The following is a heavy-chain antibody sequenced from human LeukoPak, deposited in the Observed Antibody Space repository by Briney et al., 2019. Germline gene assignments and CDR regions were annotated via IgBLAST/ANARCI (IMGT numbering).Heavy chain of an antibody. Sequence: GGSLRLSCAASGFTVSSNYMSWVRQAPGKGLEWVSVIYSGGSTYYADSVKGRLTISRDNSKNTLYLQMNSLRAEDTAVYYCARGDILTAYYSADYWGQGTLVTVSS. J-gene: IGHJ4*02. D-gene: IGHD3-9*01. V-gene: IGHV3-53*01. CDR3: ARGDILTAYYSADY. CDR1: GFTVSSNY. CDR2: IYSGGST.